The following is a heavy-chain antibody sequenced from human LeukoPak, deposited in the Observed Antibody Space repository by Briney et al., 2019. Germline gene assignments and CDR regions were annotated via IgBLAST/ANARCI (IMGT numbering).Heavy chain of an antibody. CDR3: ARDYCSSTSCYRAFDI. V-gene: IGHV4-59*12. Sequence: PSQTLSLTCTVSGGSISSYYWSWIRQPPGKGLEWIGYIYYSGSTNYNPSLKSRVTISVDKSKNQFSLKLSSVTAADTAVYYCARDYCSSTSCYRAFDIWGQGTMVTVSS. J-gene: IGHJ3*02. CDR2: IYYSGST. CDR1: GGSISSYY. D-gene: IGHD2-2*01.